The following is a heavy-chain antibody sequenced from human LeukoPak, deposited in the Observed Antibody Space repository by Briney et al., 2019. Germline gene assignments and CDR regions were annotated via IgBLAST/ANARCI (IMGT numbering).Heavy chain of an antibody. J-gene: IGHJ3*02. Sequence: GESLKISCKGSGYSFTSYWIGWVRQMPGKGLEWMGIIYPGDSDTRYSPSFQGQVTISADKSISTAYLQWSSLKASDTAMYYCARQSHYDILTGYSPFDAFDIWGQGTMVTVSS. CDR3: ARQSHYDILTGYSPFDAFDI. D-gene: IGHD3-9*01. CDR1: GYSFTSYW. CDR2: IYPGDSDT. V-gene: IGHV5-51*01.